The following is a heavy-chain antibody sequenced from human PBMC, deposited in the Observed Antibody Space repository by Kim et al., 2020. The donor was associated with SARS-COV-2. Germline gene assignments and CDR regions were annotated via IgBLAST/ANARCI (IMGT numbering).Heavy chain of an antibody. D-gene: IGHD1-26*01. Sequence: ASVKVSCKASGYTFTSYGISWVRQAPGQGLEWMGWISAYNGNTNYAQKLQGRVTMTTDTSTSTAYMELRSLRSDDTAVYYCASGHPREVGATNEATFDIWGQGTMVTVSS. J-gene: IGHJ3*02. CDR3: ASGHPREVGATNEATFDI. CDR2: ISAYNGNT. V-gene: IGHV1-18*01. CDR1: GYTFTSYG.